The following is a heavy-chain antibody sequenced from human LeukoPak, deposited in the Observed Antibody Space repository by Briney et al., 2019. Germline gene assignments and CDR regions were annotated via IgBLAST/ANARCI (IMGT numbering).Heavy chain of an antibody. CDR3: ARASGIAAAASH. CDR2: IIPIFGTA. Sequence: SVNVSCKASGGTFSSYAISWVRQAPGQGLEWMGGIIPIFGTANYAQKFQGRVTITADESTSTAYMELSSLRSEDTAVYYCARASGIAAAASHWGQGTLVTVSS. CDR1: GGTFSSYA. V-gene: IGHV1-69*13. D-gene: IGHD6-13*01. J-gene: IGHJ4*02.